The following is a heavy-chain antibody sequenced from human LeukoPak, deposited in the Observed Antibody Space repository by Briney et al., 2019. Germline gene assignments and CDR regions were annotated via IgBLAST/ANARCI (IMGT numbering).Heavy chain of an antibody. CDR1: GFTFNNYN. D-gene: IGHD4-17*01. V-gene: IGHV3-21*01. Sequence: GGSLRLSCAASGFTFNNYNMNWVRQAPGKALEWVSSITSSSTYIFYADSVKGRFTISRDNAKNSLYLQMNSLRAEDTAVYYCARRLRRNYFDYWGQGTLVTVSS. CDR2: ITSSSTYI. CDR3: ARRLRRNYFDY. J-gene: IGHJ4*02.